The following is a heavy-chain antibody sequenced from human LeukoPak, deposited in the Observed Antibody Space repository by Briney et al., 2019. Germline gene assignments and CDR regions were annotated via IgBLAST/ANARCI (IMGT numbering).Heavy chain of an antibody. CDR3: AREGTGSSLSEYFQH. CDR1: GGTFSSYA. J-gene: IGHJ1*01. V-gene: IGHV1-69*06. Sequence: SVKVSCKASGGTFSSYAISWVRQAPGQGLEWMGGIIPIFGTANYAQKFQGRVTITADKSTSTAYMELSSLRSEGTAVYYCAREGTGSSLSEYFQHWGQGTLVTVSS. CDR2: IIPIFGTA. D-gene: IGHD3-10*01.